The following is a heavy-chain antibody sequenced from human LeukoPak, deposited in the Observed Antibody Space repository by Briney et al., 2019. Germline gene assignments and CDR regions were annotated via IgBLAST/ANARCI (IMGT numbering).Heavy chain of an antibody. Sequence: SSGTLSLTCAVSGGSISSSNWWSWVRQPPGKGLEWIGEIYHSGSTNYNPSLKSRVTISVDKSKNQFSLKLSSVTAADTAVYYCAGSEYDYVWGSYRFDYWGQGTLVTVSS. V-gene: IGHV4-4*02. CDR2: IYHSGST. J-gene: IGHJ4*02. D-gene: IGHD3-16*02. CDR1: GGSISSSNW. CDR3: AGSEYDYVWGSYRFDY.